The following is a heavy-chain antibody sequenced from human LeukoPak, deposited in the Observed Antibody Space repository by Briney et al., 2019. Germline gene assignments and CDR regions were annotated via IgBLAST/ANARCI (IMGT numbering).Heavy chain of an antibody. CDR2: MNPNSGNT. CDR3: ARFALSSIYYYYYMDV. J-gene: IGHJ6*03. Sequence: ASVKVSCKASGYTFTSYDINWVRQATGQGLEWMGWMNPNSGNTGYAQKFQGRVTMTRNTSISTAYMELSSLRSEDTAVYYCARFALSSIYYYYYMDVWGKGTTVTISS. V-gene: IGHV1-8*01. CDR1: GYTFTSYD.